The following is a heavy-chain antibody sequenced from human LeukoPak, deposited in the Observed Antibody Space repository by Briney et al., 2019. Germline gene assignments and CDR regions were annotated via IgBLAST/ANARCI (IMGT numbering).Heavy chain of an antibody. Sequence: GASVKVSCKASGGTFSSYAISWVRQAPGQGLEWMGGIIPIFGTANYAQKFQGRVTITADESTSTAYMELSSLRSEDTAVYYCARDTQINYYDSSPDAFDIWGQGTMVTVSS. CDR2: IIPIFGTA. CDR3: ARDTQINYYDSSPDAFDI. J-gene: IGHJ3*02. CDR1: GGTFSSYA. V-gene: IGHV1-69*13. D-gene: IGHD3-22*01.